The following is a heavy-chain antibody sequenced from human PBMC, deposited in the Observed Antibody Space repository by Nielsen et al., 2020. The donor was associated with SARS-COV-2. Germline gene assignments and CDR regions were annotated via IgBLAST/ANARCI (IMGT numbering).Heavy chain of an antibody. D-gene: IGHD1-26*01. CDR3: ARDLRATQTFDY. Sequence: GESLKISCAASGFTFSSYAMHWVRQAPGKGLEWVAVISYDGSNKYYADSVKGRFTISRDNSKNTLYLQMNSLRAEDTAVYYCARDLRATQTFDYWGQGTLVTVSS. CDR2: ISYDGSNK. V-gene: IGHV3-30-3*01. CDR1: GFTFSSYA. J-gene: IGHJ4*02.